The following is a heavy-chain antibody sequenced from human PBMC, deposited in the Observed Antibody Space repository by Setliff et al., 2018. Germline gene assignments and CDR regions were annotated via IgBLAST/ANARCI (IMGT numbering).Heavy chain of an antibody. Sequence: ASVKVSCKASGYISTSYGITWVRQAPGQGLEWMAWISAYNGYIVYAQKFQGRVTVTTDTSASTAYVELSSLTSEDMAVYYCARQGGNYYFQYWGQGTLVTVSS. CDR2: ISAYNGYI. D-gene: IGHD3-16*01. V-gene: IGHV1-18*03. CDR3: ARQGGNYYFQY. J-gene: IGHJ4*02. CDR1: GYISTSYG.